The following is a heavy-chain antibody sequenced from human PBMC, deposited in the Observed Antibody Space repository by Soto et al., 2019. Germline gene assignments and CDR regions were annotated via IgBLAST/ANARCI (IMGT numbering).Heavy chain of an antibody. V-gene: IGHV4-59*08. CDR1: GGSISSYY. CDR3: ARLYSGYDLGIDP. Sequence: SETLSLTCTVSGGSISSYYWSWIRQPPGKGLEWIGYIYYSGSTNYNPSLKSRVTISVDTSKNQFSLKLSSVTAADTAVYYCARLYSGYDLGIDPWGQGTLVTVSS. J-gene: IGHJ5*02. CDR2: IYYSGST. D-gene: IGHD5-12*01.